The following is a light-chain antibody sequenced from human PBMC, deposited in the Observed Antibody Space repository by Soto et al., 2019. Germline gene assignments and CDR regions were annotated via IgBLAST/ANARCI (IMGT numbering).Light chain of an antibody. CDR1: SSDVGGYNY. J-gene: IGLJ1*01. Sequence: QSVLAQPRSVSGSPGQSVTISCTGTSSDVGGYNYVSWYQQHPGKAPKLMIYDVSKRPSGVPDRFSGSKSGNTASLTISGLQADDEAAYYCCSYAGSYTRVFGTGTRSPS. CDR3: CSYAGSYTRV. CDR2: DVS. V-gene: IGLV2-11*01.